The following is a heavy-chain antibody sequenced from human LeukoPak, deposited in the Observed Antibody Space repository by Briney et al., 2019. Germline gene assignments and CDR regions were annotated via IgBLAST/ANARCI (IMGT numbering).Heavy chain of an antibody. CDR3: ARGPVRYFDWLSSSNYYFDY. V-gene: IGHV1-18*01. D-gene: IGHD3-9*01. CDR1: GYTFTSYG. J-gene: IGHJ4*02. Sequence: ASVKVSCKASGYTFTSYGISWVRQAPGQGLEWMGWISAYNGNTNYAQNLQGRVTMTTDTSTSTAYMELRSLRSDDTAVYYCARGPVRYFDWLSSSNYYFDYWGQGTLVTVSS. CDR2: ISAYNGNT.